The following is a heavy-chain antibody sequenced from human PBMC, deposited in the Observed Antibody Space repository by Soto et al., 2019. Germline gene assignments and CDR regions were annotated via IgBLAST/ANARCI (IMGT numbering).Heavy chain of an antibody. CDR1: GFSLSTAPMG. Sequence: SCPTLVNPTETLTLTCTVSGFSLSTAPMGVSWIRQPPGKALEWLAHIFSDDEKSYSTSLKSRLTISKDTSKRQVVLTMTRMDPMDTATYYCARLNDYGGSAYFFDFWGQGALVTVSS. D-gene: IGHD4-17*01. CDR3: ARLNDYGGSAYFFDF. V-gene: IGHV2-26*01. J-gene: IGHJ4*02. CDR2: IFSDDEK.